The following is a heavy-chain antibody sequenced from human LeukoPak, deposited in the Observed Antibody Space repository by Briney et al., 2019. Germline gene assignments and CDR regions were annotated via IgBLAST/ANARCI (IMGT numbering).Heavy chain of an antibody. CDR1: GYTFTTYA. Sequence: ASVKVSCNASGYTFTTYAISWVRQAPGQGLEWMGWIGTYNGNPDYTQNLQGRVTMTTDTSTSTAYMELRNLKSDDTAVYYCAREDPGGAFDVWGRGTMVTVSS. D-gene: IGHD3-16*01. J-gene: IGHJ3*01. CDR3: AREDPGGAFDV. V-gene: IGHV1-18*01. CDR2: IGTYNGNP.